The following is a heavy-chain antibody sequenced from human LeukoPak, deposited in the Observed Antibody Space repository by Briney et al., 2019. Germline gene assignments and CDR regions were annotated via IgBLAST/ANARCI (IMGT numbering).Heavy chain of an antibody. D-gene: IGHD3-10*01. V-gene: IGHV3-53*01. CDR2: IYSGGST. Sequence: GGSLRLSCAASGFTVSSNCMSWVRQAPGKWLEWVSVIYSGGSTYYADSVKGRFTISRDNSKNTLYLQMNSLRAEDTAVYYCARGLPSLYGSGSSYYFDYWGQGTLVTVSS. CDR1: GFTVSSNC. J-gene: IGHJ4*02. CDR3: ARGLPSLYGSGSSYYFDY.